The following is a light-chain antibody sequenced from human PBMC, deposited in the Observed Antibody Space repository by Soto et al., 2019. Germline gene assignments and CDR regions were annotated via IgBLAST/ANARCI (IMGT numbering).Light chain of an antibody. CDR1: SSNIGAGYD. J-gene: IGLJ1*01. CDR2: GNT. Sequence: QSVLTQPPSVSGAPGQRVTISCTGSSSNIGAGYDVHWYQQFPGAAPRLLISGNTKRPSGVPDRFSGSKSDTSASLAISGLQSEDEADYYCASWDVTLNGLYVFGAGTKLTVL. V-gene: IGLV1-40*01. CDR3: ASWDVTLNGLYV.